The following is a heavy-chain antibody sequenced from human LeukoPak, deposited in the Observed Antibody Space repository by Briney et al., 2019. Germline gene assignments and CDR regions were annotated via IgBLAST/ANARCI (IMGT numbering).Heavy chain of an antibody. D-gene: IGHD6-13*01. J-gene: IGHJ5*02. CDR2: ISHTGDIT. CDR1: GGSFSNYY. Sequence: SETLSLTCAVYGGSFSNYYWTWIRQTPGKGQEWIGEISHTGDITNYNPSLKSRVTISVDSSKKQFSLKVTSVTAADTGVYYCARGIAAAGTRFDPWGQGTLVTVSS. CDR3: ARGIAAAGTRFDP. V-gene: IGHV4-34*01.